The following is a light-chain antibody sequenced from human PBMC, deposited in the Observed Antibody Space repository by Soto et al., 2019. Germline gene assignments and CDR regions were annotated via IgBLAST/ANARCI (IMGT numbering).Light chain of an antibody. CDR2: DVT. Sequence: QSVLTQPASVSGSPGQSITISCTGTSSDVGNRNFVSWYQQHPGKAPKLMISDVTHRPSGISDRFSGSKSGNTASLRISGLQAEDEADYYCSSYVPTTSVVLFGGGTKLTVL. CDR1: SSDVGNRNF. J-gene: IGLJ3*02. V-gene: IGLV2-14*03. CDR3: SSYVPTTSVVL.